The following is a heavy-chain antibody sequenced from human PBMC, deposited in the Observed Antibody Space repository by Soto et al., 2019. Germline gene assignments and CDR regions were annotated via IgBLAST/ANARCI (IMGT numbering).Heavy chain of an antibody. V-gene: IGHV4-59*01. D-gene: IGHD2-15*01. CDR2: ISHSGNT. CDR1: GGSIISGY. CDR3: AGLRGYAGSPIDY. J-gene: IGHJ4*02. Sequence: ETLSLTCTVSGGSIISGYWSWIRQPPGKGLEWIGYISHSGNTNYNPSVKSRVTLSVDTPKNQFSLRLSSVTTADTAVYYCAGLRGYAGSPIDYWGQGTLVTV.